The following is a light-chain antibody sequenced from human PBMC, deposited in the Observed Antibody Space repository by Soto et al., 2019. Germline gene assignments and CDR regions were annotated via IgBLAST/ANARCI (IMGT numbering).Light chain of an antibody. CDR2: GAS. CDR1: QSVNNN. CDR3: QQYNNWPRT. Sequence: EIVMTQSPATLSLSPGERATLSCRASQSVNNNVAWYQQKPGQAPRLLIYGASTRAAGIPARVSGTRSGTDFTLTISSLHAEDFAVYYCQQYNNWPRTFGQGTQLEIK. V-gene: IGKV3-15*01. J-gene: IGKJ2*01.